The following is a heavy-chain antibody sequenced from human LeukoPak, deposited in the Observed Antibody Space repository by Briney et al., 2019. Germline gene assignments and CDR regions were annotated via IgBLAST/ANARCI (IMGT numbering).Heavy chain of an antibody. CDR1: GGSISSSSYY. V-gene: IGHV4-39*07. Sequence: PSETLSLTCTVSGGSISSSSYYWGWIRQPPGKGLEWIGSIYYSGSTYYNPSLKSRVTISVDTSKNQFSLKLSSVTAADTAVYYCARIPAPRYCSGGSCYPVDYWGQGTLVTVSS. CDR3: ARIPAPRYCSGGSCYPVDY. J-gene: IGHJ4*02. D-gene: IGHD2-15*01. CDR2: IYYSGST.